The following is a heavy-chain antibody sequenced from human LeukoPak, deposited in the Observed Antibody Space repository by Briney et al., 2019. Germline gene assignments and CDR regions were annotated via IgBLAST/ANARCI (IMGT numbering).Heavy chain of an antibody. V-gene: IGHV4-31*03. CDR1: VGSISSGGYY. CDR2: IYYSGST. D-gene: IGHD1-7*01. Sequence: SETLSLTCTVSVGSISSGGYYWSWIRQHPGNGLEWIGYIYYSGSTYYNPSLKSRVTISVDTSKNQFSLKLSSVTAADTAVYYCARGLELPLDYWGQGTLVTVSS. J-gene: IGHJ4*02. CDR3: ARGLELPLDY.